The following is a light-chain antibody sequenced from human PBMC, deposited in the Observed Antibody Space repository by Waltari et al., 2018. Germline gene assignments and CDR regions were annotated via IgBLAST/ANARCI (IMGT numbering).Light chain of an antibody. CDR1: SSDVGGYNS. CDR3: CSYAGGSVI. J-gene: IGLJ2*01. V-gene: IGLV2-11*01. Sequence: QSALTQPRSVSGSPGQSVTISCTGTSSDVGGYNSVSWYQQHPGKAPKLMISDTSARPPGVPDRFSGSKSGDTASLTISGLQADDEADYYCCSYAGGSVIFGGGTKLTVL. CDR2: DTS.